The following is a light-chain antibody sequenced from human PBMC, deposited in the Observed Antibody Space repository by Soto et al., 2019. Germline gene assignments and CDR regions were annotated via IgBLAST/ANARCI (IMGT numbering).Light chain of an antibody. V-gene: IGLV2-14*03. CDR1: SSDVGGYNY. CDR3: SPYISSSTLAV. J-gene: IGLJ1*01. CDR2: DVT. Sequence: QSALTQPASVSGSPGQSITISCTGTSSDVGGYNYVSWYQHHPGKAPKLLIYDVTTRPSGVSNRFSGSKSGNTASLTISGLQPEDEADYYCSPYISSSTLAVFGTGPKVTVL.